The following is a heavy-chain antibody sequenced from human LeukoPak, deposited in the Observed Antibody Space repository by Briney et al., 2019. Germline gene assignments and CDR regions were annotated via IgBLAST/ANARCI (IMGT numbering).Heavy chain of an antibody. Sequence: SETLSLTCTVSGGSISSCYWCWLRQPPGQGLEWVGYIYYSGSTNYNPSLKSRVTISVDTSKNQNSLKLSSVTAADTAVYYCARGGFDYDYVWGKPNRGNWFDPWGQGTLVTVSS. J-gene: IGHJ5*02. CDR1: GGSISSCY. V-gene: IGHV4-59*01. CDR3: ARGGFDYDYVWGKPNRGNWFDP. D-gene: IGHD3-16*01. CDR2: IYYSGST.